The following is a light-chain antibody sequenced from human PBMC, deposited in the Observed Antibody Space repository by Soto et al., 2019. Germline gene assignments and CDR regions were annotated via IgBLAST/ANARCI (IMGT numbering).Light chain of an antibody. Sequence: AIRMTQSPSSLSASTGDRVTITYRASQGISSYLAWYQQKPGKAPKLLIYAASTLQSGVPSRFSGSGSGTDFTLTISCLQSEDFATYYCQQYYSYPPGTFGQGTKLEIK. CDR2: AAS. CDR1: QGISSY. CDR3: QQYYSYPPGT. J-gene: IGKJ2*02. V-gene: IGKV1-8*01.